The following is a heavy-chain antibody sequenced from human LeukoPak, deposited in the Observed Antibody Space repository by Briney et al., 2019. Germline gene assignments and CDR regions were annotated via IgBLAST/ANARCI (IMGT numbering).Heavy chain of an antibody. CDR2: IIPILGIA. CDR3: ARGGVTTLSVLDY. D-gene: IGHD4-11*01. J-gene: IGHJ4*02. Sequence: GASVKVSCKASGYTFTGYYMHWVRRAPGQGLEWMGRIIPILGIANYAQKFQGRVTMTTDTSTSTAYMELRSLRSDDTAVYYCARGGVTTLSVLDYWGQGTLVTVSS. V-gene: IGHV1-2*02. CDR1: GYTFTGYY.